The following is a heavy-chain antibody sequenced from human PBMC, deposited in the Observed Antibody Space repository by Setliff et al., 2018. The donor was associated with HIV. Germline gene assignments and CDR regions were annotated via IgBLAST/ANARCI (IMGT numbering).Heavy chain of an antibody. Sequence: TGGSLRLSCAASGFTFSSYSMNWVRQAPGKGLGWVSSSRSGSSYIYYAESVKGRSTISRDNAKNSLYLQMHSLRAEATAVYYCARPRAAGFDYWGQGTLVTVSS. CDR1: GFTFSSYS. J-gene: IGHJ4*02. D-gene: IGHD6-13*01. CDR3: ARPRAAGFDY. CDR2: SRSGSSYI. V-gene: IGHV3-21*01.